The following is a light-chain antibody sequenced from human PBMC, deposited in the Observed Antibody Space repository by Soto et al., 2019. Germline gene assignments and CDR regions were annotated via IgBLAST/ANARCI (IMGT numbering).Light chain of an antibody. CDR3: QQYYSYPPT. V-gene: IGKV1-8*01. CDR1: QGISSY. J-gene: IGKJ3*01. CDR2: AAS. Sequence: AIRMTQSPSSLSASTGDRVTITCRASQGISSYLAWYKQKPGKAPKLLIYAASTLQSGVPSRFSGSGSGTDFALTVSFLQSEDFATYYCQQYYSYPPTFGPGTKVDIK.